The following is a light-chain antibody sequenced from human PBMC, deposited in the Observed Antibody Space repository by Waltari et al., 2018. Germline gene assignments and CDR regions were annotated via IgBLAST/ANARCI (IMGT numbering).Light chain of an antibody. CDR1: QSIGTW. CDR2: LTS. V-gene: IGKV1-12*01. Sequence: DIQMTQSPSSVSASIGDRVTITCRASQSIGTWLAWYQQKPGRAPKLLIHLTSTLQSGVPSRFSGSGSGTEFTLTISSLQSEDFATYYCQRANSFPFTFGPGTKLEIK. CDR3: QRANSFPFT. J-gene: IGKJ3*01.